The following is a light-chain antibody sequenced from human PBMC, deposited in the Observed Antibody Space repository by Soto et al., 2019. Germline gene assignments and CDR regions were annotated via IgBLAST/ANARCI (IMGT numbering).Light chain of an antibody. V-gene: IGLV1-40*01. J-gene: IGLJ2*01. CDR2: ANT. CDR1: SSNIGADYD. CDR3: QSYDSSLSGSDVI. Sequence: QSVLTQPPSVSGAPGQRVTISCTVSSSNIGADYDVHWYQHLPRSAPKLLIYANTKRPSGVPDRFSASKSGTSASLAITGLQAADEAVYYCQSYDSSLSGSDVIFGGGTKLTVL.